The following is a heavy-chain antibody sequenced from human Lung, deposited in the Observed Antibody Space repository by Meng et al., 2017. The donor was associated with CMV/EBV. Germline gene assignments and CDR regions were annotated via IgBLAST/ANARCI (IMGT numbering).Heavy chain of an antibody. CDR1: GGSFSGYY. CDR2: INHSGST. D-gene: IGHD5-18*01. Sequence: SXTLSLXCAVYGGSFSGYYWSWIRKPPGKGLEWIGEINHSGSTNYNPSLKSRVTISVDTSKNQFSLKLSSVTAADTAVYYCARSYSYGWGPYYYYYGMDVWGQGNXV. J-gene: IGHJ6*02. CDR3: ARSYSYGWGPYYYYYGMDV. V-gene: IGHV4-34*01.